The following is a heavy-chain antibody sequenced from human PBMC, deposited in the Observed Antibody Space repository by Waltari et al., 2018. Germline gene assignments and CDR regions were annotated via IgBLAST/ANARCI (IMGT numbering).Heavy chain of an antibody. CDR2: FDPEDGET. CDR3: ATGTYSSSHFDY. V-gene: IGHV1-24*01. CDR1: GDPLPELS. D-gene: IGHD6-6*01. J-gene: IGHJ4*02. Sequence: QVQLVQSGAEVKTPVASVTVSCKVSGDPLPELSMHWVRQAPGKGLEWMGGFDPEDGETIYAQKFQGRITMTEDTSTDTAYMELSSLRSEDTAVYYCATGTYSSSHFDYWGQGTLVTVSS.